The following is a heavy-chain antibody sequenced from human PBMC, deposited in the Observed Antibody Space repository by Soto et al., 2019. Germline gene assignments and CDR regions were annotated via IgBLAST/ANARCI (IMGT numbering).Heavy chain of an antibody. CDR2: INAGNGNT. V-gene: IGHV1-3*01. CDR3: ARDLRMRWFDP. Sequence: ASVKVSGKASGYTFTSYAMHWVRQAPGQRLEWMGWINAGNGNTKYSQKFQGRVTITRDTSASTAYMELSSLRSEDTAVYYCARDLRMRWFDPWGQGTLVTVSS. J-gene: IGHJ5*02. D-gene: IGHD2-8*01. CDR1: GYTFTSYA.